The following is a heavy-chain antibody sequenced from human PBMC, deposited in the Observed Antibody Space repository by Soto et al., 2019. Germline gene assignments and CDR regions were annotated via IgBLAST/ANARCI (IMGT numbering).Heavy chain of an antibody. CDR3: ARGVGDLLWKARPYYFDY. Sequence: GSGPTLVNPTQTLTLTCTFSGFSLSTSGMCVSWIRQPPGKALEWLELIDWDDDKYYSTSLKTRLTISKDTSKNQVVLTMTNMDPVDTATYYCARGVGDLLWKARPYYFDYWGQGTLVTVSS. CDR1: GFSLSTSGMC. D-gene: IGHD3-10*01. J-gene: IGHJ4*02. CDR2: IDWDDDK. V-gene: IGHV2-70*01.